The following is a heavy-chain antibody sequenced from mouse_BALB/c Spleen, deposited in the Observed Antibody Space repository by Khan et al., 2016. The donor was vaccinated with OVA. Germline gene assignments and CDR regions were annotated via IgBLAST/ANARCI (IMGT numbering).Heavy chain of an antibody. J-gene: IGHJ4*01. CDR3: ARDGSGDKDAMDY. CDR1: GYSITSDYA. CDR2: ISSSGST. V-gene: IGHV3-2*02. Sequence: VQLKESGPGLVKPSQSLSLTCTVTGYSITSDYAWNWLRQFPGNKLEWMGYISSSGSTNYNPALKSRISITRDTSKNQFFLQLNSVTTKDTATNYGARDGSGDKDAMDYWGQGTSVTVSS. D-gene: IGHD2-3*01.